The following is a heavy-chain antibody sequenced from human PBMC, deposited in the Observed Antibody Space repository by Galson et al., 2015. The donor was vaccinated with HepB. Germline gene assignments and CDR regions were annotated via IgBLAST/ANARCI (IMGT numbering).Heavy chain of an antibody. CDR3: ARGSGFGELWETGYYYGMDV. CDR1: GGTFSSYA. J-gene: IGHJ6*02. CDR2: IIPILGIA. D-gene: IGHD3-10*01. Sequence: SVKVSCKASGGTFSSYAISWVRQAPGQGLEWMGRIIPILGIANYAQKFQGRVTITADKSTSTAYMELSSLRSEDTAVYYCARGSGFGELWETGYYYGMDVWGQGTTVTVSS. V-gene: IGHV1-69*04.